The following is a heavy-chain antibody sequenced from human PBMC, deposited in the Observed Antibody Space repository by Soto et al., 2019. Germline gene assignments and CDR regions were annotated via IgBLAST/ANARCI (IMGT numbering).Heavy chain of an antibody. D-gene: IGHD6-19*01. CDR3: AKEGRKWLIYYYYGMDV. Sequence: GSLRLSCAASGFNFSTFGMHWVRQAPGQEPEWVAVISYDGSNQNYADSVKGRFTISRDNSKNTLYLQMNSLRVEDTALYYCAKEGRKWLIYYYYGMDVWGQGTTVTVSS. CDR1: GFNFSTFG. J-gene: IGHJ6*02. CDR2: ISYDGSNQ. V-gene: IGHV3-30*18.